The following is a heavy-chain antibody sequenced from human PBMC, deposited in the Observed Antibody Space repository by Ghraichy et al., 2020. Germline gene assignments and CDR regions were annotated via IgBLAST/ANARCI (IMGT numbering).Heavy chain of an antibody. CDR3: ARAITSSSGY. V-gene: IGHV1-2*02. D-gene: IGHD2-2*01. J-gene: IGHJ4*02. CDR1: GYTFTGYY. Sequence: ASVKVSCKASGYTFTGYYMHWVRQAPGQGLEWMGWINPSSGGTNYAQKFQGRVTVTRDTSISTAYMELRSLTSDDTAVYYCARAITSSSGYWGQGTLVTVSS. CDR2: INPSSGGT.